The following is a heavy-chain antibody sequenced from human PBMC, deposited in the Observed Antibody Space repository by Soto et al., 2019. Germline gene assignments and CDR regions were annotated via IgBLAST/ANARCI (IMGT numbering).Heavy chain of an antibody. D-gene: IGHD2-2*01. V-gene: IGHV4-61*01. Sequence: SATLALTCTFSGGSVSSGSYYWRWLRPPPGKGLEWIGYIYDSGSTNYNPSLKSRVTISVDTSKNQFSLKLSSVTAADTAVYYCASLIVVVPAAMVYWFDPWGQGTLVTVSS. CDR3: ASLIVVVPAAMVYWFDP. CDR2: IYDSGST. CDR1: GGSVSSGSYY. J-gene: IGHJ5*02.